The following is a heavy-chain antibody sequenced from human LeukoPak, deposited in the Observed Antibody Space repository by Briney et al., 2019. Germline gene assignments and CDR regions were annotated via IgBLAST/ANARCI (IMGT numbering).Heavy chain of an antibody. V-gene: IGHV4-59*08. CDR3: ARHALGSSSWYSFDY. CDR1: GGSISSYY. Sequence: NTSETLSLTCTVSGGSISSYYWNWIRQPPGKGLEWIGYMYYSGSTKYNPSLKSRVTISEDTSKNQFSLKLSSVTAADTAVFYCARHALGSSSWYSFDYWGQGTLVTVSS. CDR2: MYYSGST. D-gene: IGHD6-13*01. J-gene: IGHJ4*02.